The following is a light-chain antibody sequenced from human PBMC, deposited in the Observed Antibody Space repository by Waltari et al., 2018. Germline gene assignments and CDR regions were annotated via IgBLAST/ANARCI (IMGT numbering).Light chain of an antibody. J-gene: IGLJ1*01. V-gene: IGLV1-44*01. CDR2: RSN. CDR1: DSNIGANS. CDR3: AAWDDRLDSYV. Sequence: SVLTQAPSASGTPGRGVTVSCSGSDSNIGANSVPWYQHVPGAAPKVLIYRSNQRPSGAPDRFSGSKSGTSASLAISGLRSEDEADYYCAAWDDRLDSYVFGTGTRVTVL.